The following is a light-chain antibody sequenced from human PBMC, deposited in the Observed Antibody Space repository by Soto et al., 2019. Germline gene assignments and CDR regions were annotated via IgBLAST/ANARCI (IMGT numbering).Light chain of an antibody. J-gene: IGKJ1*01. CDR1: QSVSSY. CDR3: QQRSDWPRT. CDR2: DAS. Sequence: EIGLTQSPATLSLSPGERATLFCRASQSVSSYLAWYQQKPGQAPRLLIYDASNRATGIPARFSGSGSGTDFSLTISSLEPEDFAVYYCQQRSDWPRTFGQGTKVDIK. V-gene: IGKV3-11*01.